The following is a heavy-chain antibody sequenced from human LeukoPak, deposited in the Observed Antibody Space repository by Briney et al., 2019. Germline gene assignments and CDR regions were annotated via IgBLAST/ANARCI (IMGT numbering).Heavy chain of an antibody. J-gene: IGHJ4*02. D-gene: IGHD3-3*01. V-gene: IGHV3-23*01. Sequence: GGSLRLSCETSGFTFRTYAMSWVRQAPGKGLEWVSGIGGSGETTEYGDSVKGRFTISRDNSKNTLYLQMNSLRADDSAVYYCARESQVGDFWGGSHLWGQGTLVTVSS. CDR1: GFTFRTYA. CDR3: ARESQVGDFWGGSHL. CDR2: IGGSGETT.